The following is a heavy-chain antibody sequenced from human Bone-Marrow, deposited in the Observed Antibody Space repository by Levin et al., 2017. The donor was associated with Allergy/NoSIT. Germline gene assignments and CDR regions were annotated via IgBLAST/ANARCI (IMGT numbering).Heavy chain of an antibody. D-gene: IGHD6-13*01. CDR3: ARDQAAALSYYYYYGMDV. CDR1: GFTFSSYS. Sequence: ETLSLTCAASGFTFSSYSLNWVRQAPGKGLEWVSSISSSSNSIYYADSVKGRFTISRDDANNSLYLQMSSLRADDTAVYYCARDQAAALSYYYYYGMDVWGQGTTVTVSS. V-gene: IGHV3-21*01. CDR2: ISSSSNSI. J-gene: IGHJ6*02.